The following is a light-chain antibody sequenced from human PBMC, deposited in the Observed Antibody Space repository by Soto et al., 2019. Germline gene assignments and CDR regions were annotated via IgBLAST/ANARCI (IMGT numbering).Light chain of an antibody. J-gene: IGLJ2*01. CDR1: SGYSNYK. Sequence: QSVLTQPPSASASLGASVTLTCTLSSGYSNYKVDWYQQRPGKGPRFVMRVGTGGIVGSKGDGIPDRFSVLGSGLNRYLSIKNIQEEDESDCNCGADHGSGSNFVWVFGGGTNLTVL. V-gene: IGLV9-49*01. CDR3: GADHGSGSNFVWV. CDR2: VGTGGIVG.